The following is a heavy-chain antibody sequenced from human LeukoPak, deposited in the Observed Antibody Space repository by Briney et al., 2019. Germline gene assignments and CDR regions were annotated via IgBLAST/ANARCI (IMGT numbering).Heavy chain of an antibody. CDR1: GFTFSSYW. Sequence: GGSLRLSCAVSGFTFSSYWMNWVHQAPGKGLEWVASIKQDGGEKYYVDSVKDRFTISRVNAKNSLYLQMSSLRAEDTAVYYCARDGTAPGLYFDLWGQGTLVTVSS. CDR2: IKQDGGEK. CDR3: ARDGTAPGLYFDL. D-gene: IGHD6-13*01. V-gene: IGHV3-7*01. J-gene: IGHJ4*01.